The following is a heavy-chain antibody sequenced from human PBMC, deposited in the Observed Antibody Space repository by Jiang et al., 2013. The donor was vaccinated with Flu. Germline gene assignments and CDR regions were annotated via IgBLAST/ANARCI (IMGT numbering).Heavy chain of an antibody. CDR2: IYYSGST. V-gene: IGHV4-59*01. J-gene: IGHJ6*02. D-gene: IGHD4-17*01. Sequence: GSGLVKPSETLSLTCTVSGGSISSYYWSWIRQPPGKGLEWIGYIYYSGSTNYNPSLKSRVTISVDTSKNQFSLKLSSVTAADTAVYYCARDVKGGYGDYDEEYYYGMDVWGQ. CDR1: GGSISSYY. CDR3: ARDVKGGYGDYDEEYYYGMDV.